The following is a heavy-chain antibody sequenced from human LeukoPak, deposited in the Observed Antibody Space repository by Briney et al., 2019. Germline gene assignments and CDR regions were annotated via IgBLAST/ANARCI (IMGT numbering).Heavy chain of an antibody. V-gene: IGHV1-2*02. CDR1: GYTFTDSY. D-gene: IGHD6-13*01. CDR2: INPNGGAT. J-gene: IGHJ4*02. Sequence: ASVKVSCKGPGYTFTDSYIHWVRQAPGQGLEWMGWINPNGGATDCAQKFRGRVTMTSDMSNNSVFMQLTSLTSGGTAVYYCARDEGGSDSWYGFDFWGQGTLVSVSS. CDR3: ARDEGGSDSWYGFDF.